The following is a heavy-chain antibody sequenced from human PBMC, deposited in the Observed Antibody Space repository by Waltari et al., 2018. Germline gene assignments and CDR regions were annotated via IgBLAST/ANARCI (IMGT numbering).Heavy chain of an antibody. D-gene: IGHD6-19*01. CDR1: GGSFSSSSYS. V-gene: IGHV4-39*01. CDR2: IYYSGTT. Sequence: QLQLQESGPGLGKPSATLSLTCTVAGGSFSSSSYSWGWIRQPPGKGLEWIGSIYYSGTTYYNPSLKIRVTISVDTSKNQFSLNLSSVTAADTAVYYCSIHADSSGWYVSFWVQGTLVTFSS. J-gene: IGHJ4*02. CDR3: SIHADSSGWYVSF.